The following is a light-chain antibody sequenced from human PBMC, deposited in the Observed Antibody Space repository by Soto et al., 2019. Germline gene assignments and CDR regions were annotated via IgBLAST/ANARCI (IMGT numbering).Light chain of an antibody. CDR3: CSYAGSSTFVV. J-gene: IGLJ2*01. V-gene: IGLV2-23*01. CDR1: SSNVGSYYL. CDR2: EGS. Sequence: QSALTQPASVSGSPGQSITISCTGTSSNVGSYYLVSWYQQHPGKAPKLMIYEGSKRPSGVSNRFSGSKSGTTASLTISGLQAEDEADYYCCSYAGSSTFVVFGGGTKLTVL.